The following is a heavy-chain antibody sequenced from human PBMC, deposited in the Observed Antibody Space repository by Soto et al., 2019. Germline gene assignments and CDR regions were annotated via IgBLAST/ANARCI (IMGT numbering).Heavy chain of an antibody. CDR3: ARDTLVNHDSSGYWGWFDP. J-gene: IGHJ5*02. CDR1: GYTFTSYD. Sequence: QVQLVQSGAEVKKPGASVKVSCKASGYTFTSYDINWVRQATGQGLEWMGWMNPNSGITGYAQKFQGRLTMTRYTSESTPYMELSSLRSEDAAVYYCARDTLVNHDSSGYWGWFDPWGQGTVVTVSS. CDR2: MNPNSGIT. V-gene: IGHV1-8*01. D-gene: IGHD3-22*01.